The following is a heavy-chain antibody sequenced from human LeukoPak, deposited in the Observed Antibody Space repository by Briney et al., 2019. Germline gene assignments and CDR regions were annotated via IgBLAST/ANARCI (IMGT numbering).Heavy chain of an antibody. Sequence: SETLSLTCTASGGSISSGGYYWSWIRRHPGKGLEWIGYIYYSGSTYYNPSLKSRVTISVDTSKNQFSLKLSSVTAADTAVYYCARDRRYYDSSGYYYNWFDPWGQGTLVTVSS. CDR1: GGSISSGGYY. D-gene: IGHD3-22*01. CDR2: IYYSGST. J-gene: IGHJ5*02. V-gene: IGHV4-31*03. CDR3: ARDRRYYDSSGYYYNWFDP.